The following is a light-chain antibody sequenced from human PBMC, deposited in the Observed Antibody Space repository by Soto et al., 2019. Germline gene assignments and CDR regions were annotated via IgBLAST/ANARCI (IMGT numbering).Light chain of an antibody. CDR1: QSVDSKD. J-gene: IGKJ1*01. V-gene: IGKV3-20*01. Sequence: EIVLTQSPGTLSLSPGERATLSCRASQSVDSKDLAWYQQRPGQAPRILIFAASSRATGIPDRFSGSGSGTDFTLTISRLEPGDFAVYYCQQYGSSPQTFGQGTKVDIK. CDR2: AAS. CDR3: QQYGSSPQT.